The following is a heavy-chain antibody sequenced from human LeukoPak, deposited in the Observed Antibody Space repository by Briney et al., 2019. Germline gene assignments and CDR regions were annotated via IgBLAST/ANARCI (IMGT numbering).Heavy chain of an antibody. D-gene: IGHD5-12*01. CDR2: ISSSSSYI. CDR1: GFTFSSYS. Sequence: GGSLRLSCAASGFTFSSYSMTWVRQAPGRGLEWVSSISSSSSYIYYADSVNGRFTISRDNAKNSLYLQMNSLRAEDTAVYYCARLVDIVATTTNYYYMDVWGKGTTVIVSS. V-gene: IGHV3-21*01. J-gene: IGHJ6*03. CDR3: ARLVDIVATTTNYYYMDV.